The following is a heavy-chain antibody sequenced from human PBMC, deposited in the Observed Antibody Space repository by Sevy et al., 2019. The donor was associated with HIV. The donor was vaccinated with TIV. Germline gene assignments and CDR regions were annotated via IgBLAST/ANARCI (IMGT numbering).Heavy chain of an antibody. CDR1: GYTLTKLS. CDR2: FDPQDTET. J-gene: IGHJ5*02. Sequence: ASVKVSCKVSGYTLTKLSIHWVRQAPGKGLEWMGDFDPQDTETIYAQRFQGRLTMTEDTSTDTAYMELSSLTSEDTAVYYCATVGLRYYSGPSVYTGDLFDPWGQGTLVTVSS. V-gene: IGHV1-24*01. CDR3: ATVGLRYYSGPSVYTGDLFDP. D-gene: IGHD2-15*01.